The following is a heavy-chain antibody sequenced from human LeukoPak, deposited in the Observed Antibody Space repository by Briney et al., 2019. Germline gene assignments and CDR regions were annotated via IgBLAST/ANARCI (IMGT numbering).Heavy chain of an antibody. Sequence: GGSLRLSCAASGFTFSSYGMHWVRQAPGKGLEWVAVISYDGSNKYYADSVKGRFTISRDNSKNTLYLQMNSLRAEDTAVYYCAKDILYGDYVGFYYYYGMDVWGQGTTVTVSS. J-gene: IGHJ6*02. CDR3: AKDILYGDYVGFYYYYGMDV. V-gene: IGHV3-30*18. D-gene: IGHD4-17*01. CDR2: ISYDGSNK. CDR1: GFTFSSYG.